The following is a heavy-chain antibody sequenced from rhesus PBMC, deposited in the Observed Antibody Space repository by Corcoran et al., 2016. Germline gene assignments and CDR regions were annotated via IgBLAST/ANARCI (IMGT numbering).Heavy chain of an antibody. J-gene: IGHJ4*01. V-gene: IGHV4-173*01. CDR2: ISGSCGST. Sequence: QVQLQESGPGLVKPSETLSLPCGVSGGSISSNYRSWIRQPPGKGLEWIGRISGSCGSTDYNPSLKSRVTISTDTSKNQFSLKLSSVTAADTAVYYCAREPRRGVVGWDYWGQGVLVTVSS. CDR3: AREPRRGVVGWDY. CDR1: GGSISSNY. D-gene: IGHD1-44*02.